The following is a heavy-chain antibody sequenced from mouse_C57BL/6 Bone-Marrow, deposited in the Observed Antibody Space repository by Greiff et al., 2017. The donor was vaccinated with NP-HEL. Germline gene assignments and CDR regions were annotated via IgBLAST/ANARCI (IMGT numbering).Heavy chain of an antibody. CDR1: GFTFSDYG. J-gene: IGHJ1*03. CDR3: ARRGTRVVATRYFGV. CDR2: ISSGSSTI. V-gene: IGHV5-17*01. Sequence: EVQLVESGGGLVKPGGSLKLSCAASGFTFSDYGMHWVRQAPEKGLEWVAYISSGSSTIYYADTVKGRFTIARDNAKNTMFLQMTRLRSEDTALYYCARRGTRVVATRYFGVWGTGTTVTASS. D-gene: IGHD1-1*01.